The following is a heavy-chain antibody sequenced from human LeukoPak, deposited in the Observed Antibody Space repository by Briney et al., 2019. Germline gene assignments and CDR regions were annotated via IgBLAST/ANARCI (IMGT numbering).Heavy chain of an antibody. V-gene: IGHV3-23*01. J-gene: IGHJ4*02. CDR1: GFPFSSHA. CDR2: ISNGKT. CDR3: ARDLGATRYFDY. Sequence: GGSLRLSCVASGFPFSSHAMSWVRQPPGKGLEWVSAISNGKTYYADSVKGRFTISRDNSKNTLYLQMNSLRAEDTAVYYCARDLGATRYFDYWGQGTLVTVSS.